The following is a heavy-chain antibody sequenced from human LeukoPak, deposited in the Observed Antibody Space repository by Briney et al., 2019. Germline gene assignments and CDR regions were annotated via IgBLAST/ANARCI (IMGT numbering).Heavy chain of an antibody. J-gene: IGHJ5*02. V-gene: IGHV3-7*05. CDR2: IKQDGSEK. CDR3: ARGYNWFDP. CDR1: GFSFSTYW. Sequence: GGSLRLSCAASGFSFSTYWMTWVRQAPGKGLEWVANIKQDGSEKYYVDSVEGRFTISRDNAKNSLYLQMNSLRAEDTAVYYCARGYNWFDPWGQGTLLTVSS.